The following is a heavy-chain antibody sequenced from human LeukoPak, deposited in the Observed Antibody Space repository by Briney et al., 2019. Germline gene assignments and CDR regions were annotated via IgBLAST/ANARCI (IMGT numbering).Heavy chain of an antibody. D-gene: IGHD3-22*01. CDR2: ISYDGSYK. J-gene: IGHJ1*01. CDR3: AKDSSGVAEYFHH. V-gene: IGHV3-30*18. Sequence: GGSLRLSCAASGFTFNRYGMHWVRQAPGKGLEWVAVISYDGSYKYYADSVKGRFTISRDNSKNTLYLQMNSLRAEDTAVYYCAKDSSGVAEYFHHWGQGTLVTVSS. CDR1: GFTFNRYG.